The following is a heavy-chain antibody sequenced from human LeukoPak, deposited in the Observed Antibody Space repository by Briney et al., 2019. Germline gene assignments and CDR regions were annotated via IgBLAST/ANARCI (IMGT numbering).Heavy chain of an antibody. Sequence: GASVKVSCKASGGTFSSYAISWVRQAPGQGLEWMGWISAYNGNTNYAQKLQGRVTMTTDTSTSTAYMELRSLRSDDTAVYYCARGYSSGWYEGYVWGQGTLVTVSS. CDR2: ISAYNGNT. CDR1: GGTFSSYA. D-gene: IGHD6-19*01. J-gene: IGHJ4*02. CDR3: ARGYSSGWYEGYV. V-gene: IGHV1-18*01.